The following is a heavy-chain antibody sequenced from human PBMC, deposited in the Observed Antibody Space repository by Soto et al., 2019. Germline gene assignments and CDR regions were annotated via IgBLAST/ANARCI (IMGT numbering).Heavy chain of an antibody. CDR2: IIPIFGTA. CDR3: ARMATFGSLNWFDP. J-gene: IGHJ5*02. D-gene: IGHD3-16*01. CDR1: GGTFSSYA. V-gene: IGHV1-69*13. Sequence: SVKVSCKASGGTFSSYAISWVRQAPGQGLEWMGGIIPIFGTANYAQKFQGRVTITADESTSTAYMELSSLRSEDTAIYYCARMATFGSLNWFDPWGQGTLVTVSS.